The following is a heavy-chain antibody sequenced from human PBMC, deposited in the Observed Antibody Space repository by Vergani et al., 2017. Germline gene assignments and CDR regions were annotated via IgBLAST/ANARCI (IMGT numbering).Heavy chain of an antibody. V-gene: IGHV1-69*12. J-gene: IGHJ4*01. CDR3: ARELSSSWYMGGYYFYG. CDR2: IIPIFGTA. Sequence: QVQLVQSGAEVKKPGSSVKVSCKASGGTFSSYAISWVRQAPGQGLEWMGGIIPIFGTANYAQQFQGRVTITADESTSTAYMELSSLRSEDTAVYYCARELSSSWYMGGYYFYGWGEGTLLTVSS. D-gene: IGHD6-13*01. CDR1: GGTFSSYA.